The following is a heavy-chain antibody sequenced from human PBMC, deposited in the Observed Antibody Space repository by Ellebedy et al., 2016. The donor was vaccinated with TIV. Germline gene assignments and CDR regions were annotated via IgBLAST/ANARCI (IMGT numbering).Heavy chain of an antibody. V-gene: IGHV3-7*01. CDR1: GFSFRSYW. Sequence: GESLKISCVASGFSFRSYWMGWVRQAPGKGLEWVANIYQDGSDQYYADSVKGRFTISSDNANKSLFLQMNSLRVEDTAVYYCARRGSYGDYAVQVNSWFDTWGQGTLVTVSS. CDR2: IYQDGSDQ. D-gene: IGHD4-17*01. J-gene: IGHJ5*02. CDR3: ARRGSYGDYAVQVNSWFDT.